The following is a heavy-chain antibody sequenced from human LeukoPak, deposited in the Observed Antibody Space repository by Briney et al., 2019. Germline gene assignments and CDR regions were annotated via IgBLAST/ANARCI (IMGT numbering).Heavy chain of an antibody. CDR3: AKDVGHNWFDP. D-gene: IGHD1-26*01. J-gene: IGHJ5*02. CDR1: GFTFSSYA. CDR2: ISGSGGST. V-gene: IGHV3-23*01. Sequence: GGSLRLSCAASGFTFSSYAMSWFRQAPGKGLEWVSVISGSGGSTYYADSVKGRFTISRDNSKNTLYLQMNSLRAEDTAVYYCAKDVGHNWFDPWGQGTLVTVSS.